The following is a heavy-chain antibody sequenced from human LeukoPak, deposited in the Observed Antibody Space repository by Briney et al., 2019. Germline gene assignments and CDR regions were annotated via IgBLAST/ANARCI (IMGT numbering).Heavy chain of an antibody. CDR3: ARDRGSGWTYYYYGMDV. D-gene: IGHD6-19*01. J-gene: IGHJ6*02. CDR1: GFTFSSYW. CDR2: IKQDGSEK. V-gene: IGHV3-7*05. Sequence: GGSLRLSCAASGFTFSSYWMSWVRQAPGKGLEWVANIKQDGSEKYYVDSVKGRFTIPRDNAKNSLYLQMNSLRAEDTAVYYCARDRGSGWTYYYYGMDVWGQGTTVTVSS.